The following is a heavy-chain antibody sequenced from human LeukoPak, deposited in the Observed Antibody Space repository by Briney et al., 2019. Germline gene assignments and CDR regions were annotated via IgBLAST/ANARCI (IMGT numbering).Heavy chain of an antibody. V-gene: IGHV1-2*02. CDR3: ARPYDDSGYYYNY. CDR1: GYIFTDYY. Sequence: ASVKVSCKXSGYIFTDYYIHWVRQAPGQGLEGMGWINPNTGTTNYAQKFQGRVTMTTDTSTTTAYMELSRLTSDDTAVYYCARPYDDSGYYYNYWGQGTLVTVSS. CDR2: INPNTGTT. D-gene: IGHD3-22*01. J-gene: IGHJ4*02.